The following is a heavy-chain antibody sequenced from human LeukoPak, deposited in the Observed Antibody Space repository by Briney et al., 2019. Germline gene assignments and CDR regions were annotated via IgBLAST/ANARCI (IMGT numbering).Heavy chain of an antibody. V-gene: IGHV3-23*01. CDR1: GFTFSSYA. Sequence: PGGSLRLSCAASGFTFSSYAMSWVRQAPGKGLEWVSAFRGSGVSTYYADSVKGRFTISRDNSKNTLYLQMNSLRAEDTAVYYCAGVGSDFWSGYYIYYYYYGMDVWGQGTTVTVSS. CDR2: FRGSGVST. J-gene: IGHJ6*02. D-gene: IGHD3-3*01. CDR3: AGVGSDFWSGYYIYYYYYGMDV.